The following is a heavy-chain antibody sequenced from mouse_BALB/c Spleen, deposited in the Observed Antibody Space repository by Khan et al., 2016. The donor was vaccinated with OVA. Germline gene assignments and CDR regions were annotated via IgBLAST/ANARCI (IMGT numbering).Heavy chain of an antibody. V-gene: IGHV3-2*02. CDR2: ISNSGST. Sequence: EVKLQESGPGLVKPSQSLSLTCTVTGYSITSDYAWNWIRQFPGNKLEWMGYISNSGSTTYNPSLKSRISITRDTSKNQFFLQLNSVTTDDTATYHCASELGRYYALDYWGQGTSVTVSS. J-gene: IGHJ4*01. CDR3: ASELGRYYALDY. D-gene: IGHD4-1*01. CDR1: GYSITSDYA.